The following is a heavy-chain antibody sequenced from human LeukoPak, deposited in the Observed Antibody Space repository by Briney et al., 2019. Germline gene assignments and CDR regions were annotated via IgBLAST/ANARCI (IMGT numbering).Heavy chain of an antibody. CDR3: TRDWGGWNQAY. CDR1: GYTFTSYA. D-gene: IGHD1-1*01. Sequence: ASVKVSCKASGYTFTSYALNWVRQAPGQGLEWMGWINTDTGNPTYAQGFTGRFVFSLDTSVSTAYLQISSLKAEDTAVYYCTRDWGGWNQAYWGQGTLVTVSS. V-gene: IGHV7-4-1*02. J-gene: IGHJ4*02. CDR2: INTDTGNP.